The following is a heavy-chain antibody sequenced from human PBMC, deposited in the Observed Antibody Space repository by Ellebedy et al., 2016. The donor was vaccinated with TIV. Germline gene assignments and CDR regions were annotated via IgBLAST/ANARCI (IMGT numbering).Heavy chain of an antibody. CDR3: VSRAIAVTPTDLPRDYYYGMDV. CDR2: ISSSSSFI. J-gene: IGHJ6*02. D-gene: IGHD6-19*01. Sequence: GESLKISCAASGFTFSSYSMNWVRQAPGKGLEWVSSISSSSSFIYYADSVKGRFTISRDNAKNSLYLQMNSLRAEDTAVYYCVSRAIAVTPTDLPRDYYYGMDVWGQGTTVTVSS. CDR1: GFTFSSYS. V-gene: IGHV3-21*01.